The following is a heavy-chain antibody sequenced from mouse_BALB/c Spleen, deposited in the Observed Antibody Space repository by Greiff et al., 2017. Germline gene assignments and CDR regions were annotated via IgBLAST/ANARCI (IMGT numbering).Heavy chain of an antibody. J-gene: IGHJ4*01. D-gene: IGHD2-14*01. V-gene: IGHV5-17*02. CDR2: ISSGSSTI. Sequence: EVKLVESGGGLVQPGGSRKLSCAASGFTFSSFGMHWVRQAPEKGLEWVAYISSGSSTIYYADTVKGRFTISRDNPKNTLFLQMTSLRSEDTAMLYCARSACRYDDVYAMDYWGQGTSVTVSS. CDR3: ARSACRYDDVYAMDY. CDR1: GFTFSSFG.